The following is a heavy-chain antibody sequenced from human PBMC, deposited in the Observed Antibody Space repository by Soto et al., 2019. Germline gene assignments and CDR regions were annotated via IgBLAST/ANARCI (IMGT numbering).Heavy chain of an antibody. V-gene: IGHV3-9*01. Sequence: EVQLVESGGGLVQPGRSLRLSCAASGFRFDDYGMHWVRQVPGKGLEWVSGISYYSGSIGYADPVKGRFTISRDNAKNSLYLKMNSLRAEDTDLYYCAKSMGGTANGMDVWGQGATVTVSS. D-gene: IGHD2-15*01. CDR3: AKSMGGTANGMDV. J-gene: IGHJ6*02. CDR1: GFRFDDYG. CDR2: ISYYSGSI.